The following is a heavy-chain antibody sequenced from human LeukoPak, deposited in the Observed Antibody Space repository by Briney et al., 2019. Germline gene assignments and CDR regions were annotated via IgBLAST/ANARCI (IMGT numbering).Heavy chain of an antibody. CDR1: GGPINTGYY. Sequence: PSETLSLTCTVSGGPINTGYYWNWIRQHPGKGLEWIGQISDSGNTNYNPSLKGRVTMSVDTSQNQFSLKLSSLTAPDTAVYYCARGDDHFDYWGQGSLVTVSS. CDR3: ARGDDHFDY. V-gene: IGHV4-31*03. CDR2: ISDSGNT. J-gene: IGHJ4*02.